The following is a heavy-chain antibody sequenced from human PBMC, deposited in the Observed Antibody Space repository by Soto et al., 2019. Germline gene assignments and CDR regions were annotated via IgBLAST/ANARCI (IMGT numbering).Heavy chain of an antibody. CDR1: GGSISSSNW. J-gene: IGHJ6*02. Sequence: PSETMSFTCAVSGGSISSSNWWSWVRQPPGKGLEWIGEIYHSGSTNYNPSLKSRVTISVDKSRNQFSLKLSSVTAADTAVYYCARDSTLRRDYYYGMDVWGQGTTVTVSS. CDR3: ARDSTLRRDYYYGMDV. D-gene: IGHD2-2*01. V-gene: IGHV4-4*02. CDR2: IYHSGST.